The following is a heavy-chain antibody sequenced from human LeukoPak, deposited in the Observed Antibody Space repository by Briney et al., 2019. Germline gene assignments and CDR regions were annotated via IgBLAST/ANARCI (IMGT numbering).Heavy chain of an antibody. CDR2: IKTDGSST. V-gene: IGHV3-74*01. CDR3: ARTGYLYGMDV. J-gene: IGHJ6*02. D-gene: IGHD3-9*01. Sequence: QPGGSLRLSCAASGFTFSSYWMHWVRQAPGKGLVRVSRIKTDGSSTTYADSVKGRFTISRDNAKNTLYLQMNSLRVEDTAVYYCARTGYLYGMDVWGQGTTVTVSS. CDR1: GFTFSSYW.